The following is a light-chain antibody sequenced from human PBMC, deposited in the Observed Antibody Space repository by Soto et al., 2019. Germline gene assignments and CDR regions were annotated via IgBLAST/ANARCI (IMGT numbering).Light chain of an antibody. V-gene: IGLV2-14*03. CDR1: SSDVGAYTF. CDR3: ISYSSSSTHV. CDR2: DVS. Sequence: QSALTQPASVSGSPGQSITIYCTGTSSDVGAYTFVSWYQQHPDKVPKLMIFDVSRRPSGVSDRFSGSKSGNTASLTISGLQPAYEAYYYCISYSSSSTHVFGSRTKLTVL. J-gene: IGLJ1*01.